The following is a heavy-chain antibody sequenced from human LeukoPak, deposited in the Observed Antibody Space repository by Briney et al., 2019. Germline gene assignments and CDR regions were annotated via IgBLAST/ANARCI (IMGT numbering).Heavy chain of an antibody. J-gene: IGHJ4*02. CDR2: IDSDGSTT. CDR3: ARDRGSGSYFSDY. D-gene: IGHD3-10*01. V-gene: IGHV3-74*01. Sequence: GGSLRLSCAASGFTFSNSWMHWVRQAPGKGLVWVSRIDSDGSTTNYADSVKGRFTISRDNAKNSLYLQMNSLRAEDTAVYYCARDRGSGSYFSDYWGQGTLVTVSS. CDR1: GFTFSNSW.